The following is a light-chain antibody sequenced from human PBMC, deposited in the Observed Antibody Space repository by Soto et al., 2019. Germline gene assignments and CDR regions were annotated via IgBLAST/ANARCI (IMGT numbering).Light chain of an antibody. CDR1: QSVLYSSNNKNY. Sequence: DIVMTQSPDSLAVSLGERATINCKSSQSVLYSSNNKNYLAWYQQKPGQPPKLLLYWASTRESGVPDRFSGSGSGTDFTLTISSLLAEDVAVYYCQQYYSIPHTFGQGTKLEIK. CDR3: QQYYSIPHT. V-gene: IGKV4-1*01. CDR2: WAS. J-gene: IGKJ2*01.